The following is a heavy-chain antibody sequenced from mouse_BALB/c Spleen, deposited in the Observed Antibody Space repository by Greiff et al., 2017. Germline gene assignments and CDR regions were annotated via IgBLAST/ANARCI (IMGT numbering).Heavy chain of an antibody. V-gene: IGHV1-18*01. J-gene: IGHJ2*01. CDR1: GYTFTDYN. D-gene: IGHD2-2*01. CDR3: ARTYAYGYDAGCDY. Sequence: VQLQQSGPELVKPGASVKIPCKASGYTFTDYNMDWVKQSHGKSLEWIGDINTNNGGTIYNQKFKGKATLTVDKSSSTAYMGLRSLTSEDTAVYYCARTYAYGYDAGCDYWGQGTTRTVSS. CDR2: INTNNGGT.